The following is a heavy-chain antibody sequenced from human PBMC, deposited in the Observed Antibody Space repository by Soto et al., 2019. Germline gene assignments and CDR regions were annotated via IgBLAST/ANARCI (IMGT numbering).Heavy chain of an antibody. CDR1: GFTFSSYS. CDR3: AREYCSGGSCYSSAFDI. V-gene: IGHV3-21*01. CDR2: ISSSSSYI. J-gene: IGHJ3*02. D-gene: IGHD2-15*01. Sequence: GGSLRLSCAASGFTFSSYSMNWVHQAPGKGLEWVSSISSSSSYIYYADSVKGRFTISRDNAKNSLYLQMNSLRAEDTAVYYCAREYCSGGSCYSSAFDIWGQGTMVTVSS.